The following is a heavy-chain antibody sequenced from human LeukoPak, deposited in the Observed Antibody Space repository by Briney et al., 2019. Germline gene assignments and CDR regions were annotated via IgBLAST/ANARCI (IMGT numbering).Heavy chain of an antibody. CDR3: AELGITMIGGV. J-gene: IGHJ6*04. CDR1: GFTFSSYE. V-gene: IGHV3-48*03. CDR2: ISSSGSSI. D-gene: IGHD3-10*02. Sequence: GGSLRLSCAASGFTFSSYEMNWVRQAPGKGLEGVSYISSSGSSIYYADSVKGRFTISRDNAKNSLYLQMNSLRAEDTAVYYCAELGITMIGGVWGKGTTVTISS.